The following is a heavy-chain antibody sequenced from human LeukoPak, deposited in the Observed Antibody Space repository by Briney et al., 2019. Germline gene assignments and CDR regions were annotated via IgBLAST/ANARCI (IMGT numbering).Heavy chain of an antibody. CDR1: GGTCSSYA. CDR3: ARVWQQLVIGGYFDY. V-gene: IGHV1-69*01. D-gene: IGHD6-13*01. J-gene: IGHJ4*02. CDR2: IIPIVGTA. Sequence: ASVKVSCKASGGTCSSYAISWVRQGPGQGLEWIGGIIPIVGTAIYAQKCEVRVTITADESTSTAYMELSSPRSEDTAVYYCARVWQQLVIGGYFDYWGQGTLVTVSS.